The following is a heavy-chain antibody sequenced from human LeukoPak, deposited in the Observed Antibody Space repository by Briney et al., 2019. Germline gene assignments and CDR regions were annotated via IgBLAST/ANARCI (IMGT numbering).Heavy chain of an antibody. CDR2: IWYDGSNK. J-gene: IGHJ4*02. CDR3: ARDAYGDYYFDY. Sequence: PGGSLRLSCAASGFTFSRHGMHWVRQAPGKELEWVAVIWYDGSNKYYADSVKGRFTISRDSSKNTLYLQMNSLRAEDTAVYYCARDAYGDYYFDYWGQGTLVTVSS. V-gene: IGHV3-33*01. D-gene: IGHD4-17*01. CDR1: GFTFSRHG.